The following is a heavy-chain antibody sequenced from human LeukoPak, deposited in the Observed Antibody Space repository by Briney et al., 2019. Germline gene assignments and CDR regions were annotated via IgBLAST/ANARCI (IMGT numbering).Heavy chain of an antibody. CDR2: ISAYNGNT. Sequence: GASVKVSCKASGYTFTSYGISWVRQAPGQGLEWMGWISAYNGNTNYAQKLQGRVTMTTDTSTSTAYMELRSLRSDDTAVYYCARLQPGIAVAGTTSRTYYFDYWGQGTLVTVSS. J-gene: IGHJ4*02. CDR3: ARLQPGIAVAGTTSRTYYFDY. V-gene: IGHV1-18*01. CDR1: GYTFTSYG. D-gene: IGHD6-19*01.